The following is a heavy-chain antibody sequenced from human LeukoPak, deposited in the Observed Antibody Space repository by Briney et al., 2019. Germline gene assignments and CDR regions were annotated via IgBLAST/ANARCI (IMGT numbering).Heavy chain of an antibody. D-gene: IGHD1-26*01. CDR1: GYTFTSYD. V-gene: IGHV1-46*03. Sequence: GASVKVSCKASGYTFTSYDMNWVRQAPGQGLEWMGIISPSGGSTSYAQKFQGRVTMTRDTSTSTVYMELSSLRSEDTAVYYCARDLVVGGTRDYWGQGNLVTVSS. CDR3: ARDLVVGGTRDY. J-gene: IGHJ4*02. CDR2: ISPSGGST.